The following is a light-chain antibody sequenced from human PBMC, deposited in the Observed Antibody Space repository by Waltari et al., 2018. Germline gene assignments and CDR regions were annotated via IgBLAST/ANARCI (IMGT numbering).Light chain of an antibody. Sequence: EIMMTQSPATLSKSPGESATLSCRASQSLGSTLAWYQQRPGQAPRLVIYGASTRATGVPPRFSGRGSGTEFTLTISSLQSEDFAVYYCQQYNNWPPGTFGQGTKVEIK. CDR1: QSLGST. CDR3: QQYNNWPPGT. CDR2: GAS. J-gene: IGKJ1*01. V-gene: IGKV3-15*01.